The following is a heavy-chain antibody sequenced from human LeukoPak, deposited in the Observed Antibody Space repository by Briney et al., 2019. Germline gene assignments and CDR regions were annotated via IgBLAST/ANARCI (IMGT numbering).Heavy chain of an antibody. CDR3: ARGPNTYYFDY. CDR2: ISTTGSRT. Sequence: GGSLRLSCSASGLTFPSYALHWVRQAPGKGLEYVSAISTTGSRTYYADSVKGRFTISRDNAKNSVYLQMNSLRAEDTAVYYCARGPNTYYFDYWGQGTLVTVSS. J-gene: IGHJ4*02. V-gene: IGHV3-64*04. CDR1: GLTFPSYA.